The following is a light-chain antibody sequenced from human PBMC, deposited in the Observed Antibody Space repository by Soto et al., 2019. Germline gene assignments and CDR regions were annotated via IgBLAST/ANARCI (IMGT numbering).Light chain of an antibody. CDR2: DVS. CDR1: TSDVGGYNY. J-gene: IGLJ3*02. CDR3: SSYTSSNTLA. Sequence: QPVLTQPASVSGSPGQSITISCTGATSDVGGYNYVSWYQQYPGKAPKLVICDVSNRPSGVSNRFSGSKSGNTASLTISGLQAEDEADYYCSSYTSSNTLAFGGGTKLTVL. V-gene: IGLV2-14*01.